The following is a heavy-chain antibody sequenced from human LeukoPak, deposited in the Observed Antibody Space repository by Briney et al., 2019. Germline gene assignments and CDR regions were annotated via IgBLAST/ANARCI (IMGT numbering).Heavy chain of an antibody. D-gene: IGHD6-13*01. CDR1: GGSISSGDYY. CDR2: IYYSGGT. V-gene: IGHV4-61*08. CDR3: ASQIAAAGPKGFYFDY. J-gene: IGHJ4*02. Sequence: SETLSLTCTVSGGSISSGDYYWSWIRQPPGKGLEWIGYIYYSGGTNYNPSLKSRVTISVDTSKNQFSLKLSSVTAADTAVYYCASQIAAAGPKGFYFDYWGQGTLVTVSS.